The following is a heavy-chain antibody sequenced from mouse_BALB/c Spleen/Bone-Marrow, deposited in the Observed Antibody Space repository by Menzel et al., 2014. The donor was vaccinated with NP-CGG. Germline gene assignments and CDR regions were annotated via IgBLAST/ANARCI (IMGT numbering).Heavy chain of an antibody. Sequence: EVQGVEPGGGLVQPGGSLKLSCAASGFDFXGFWMGWVRQAPGKGLEWIGEINPDSSTINYTPSLKDRFIISRDNAKNTLYLQMSKVRSEDTALYYCARLGYYGGFAYWGQGTLVTVSA. CDR3: ARLGYYGGFAY. D-gene: IGHD2-3*01. CDR2: INPDSSTI. V-gene: IGHV4-1*02. J-gene: IGHJ3*01. CDR1: GFDFXGFW.